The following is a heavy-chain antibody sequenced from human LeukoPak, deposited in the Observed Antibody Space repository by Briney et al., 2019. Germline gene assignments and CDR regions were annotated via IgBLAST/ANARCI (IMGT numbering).Heavy chain of an antibody. CDR3: ARADRLHGGPYLIGP. Sequence: ASVKVSCKTSGYSFTDYYMHWVRQAPGQGLEWMGWINPNSGGTGSAQKFQGRVTMPRDTSITTVYMEVNWLTSDDTAMYYCARADRLHGGPYLIGPWGQGTLVTVSS. CDR1: GYSFTDYY. CDR2: INPNSGGT. J-gene: IGHJ5*02. V-gene: IGHV1-2*02. D-gene: IGHD3-16*01.